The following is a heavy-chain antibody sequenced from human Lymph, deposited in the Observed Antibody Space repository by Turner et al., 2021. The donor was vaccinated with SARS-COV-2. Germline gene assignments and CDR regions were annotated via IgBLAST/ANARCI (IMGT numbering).Heavy chain of an antibody. CDR2: ISSSSSYI. CDR3: ARDIPTTADYFDY. Sequence: EVQLVDSGGGLVKPGGSLSLSCAASGFTFSTYSMNWVRQAPGKGLEWISSISSSSSYIYYADSVKGRFTISRDDAKNSLYLQMNSLRAEDTAVYYCARDIPTTADYFDYWGQGTLVTVSS. CDR1: GFTFSTYS. V-gene: IGHV3-21*01. D-gene: IGHD4-17*01. J-gene: IGHJ4*02.